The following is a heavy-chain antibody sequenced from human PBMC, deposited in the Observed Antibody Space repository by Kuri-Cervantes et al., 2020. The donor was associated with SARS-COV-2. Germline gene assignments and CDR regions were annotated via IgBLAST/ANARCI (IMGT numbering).Heavy chain of an antibody. D-gene: IGHD2-2*01. CDR2: ISHDGNNK. J-gene: IGHJ6*02. CDR1: GFRFSSYG. Sequence: GGSLRLSCAASGFRFSSYGMHWVRQAPGKGLEWVAVISHDGNNKYYADSVKGRFTISRDNSKNTLYLQTNSLRAEDTAVYYCAKDQDLVVVPPAMFGMDVWGQGTTVTVSS. V-gene: IGHV3-30*18. CDR3: AKDQDLVVVPPAMFGMDV.